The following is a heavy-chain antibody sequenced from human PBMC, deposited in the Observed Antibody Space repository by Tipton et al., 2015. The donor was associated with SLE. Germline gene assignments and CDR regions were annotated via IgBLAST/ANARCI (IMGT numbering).Heavy chain of an antibody. CDR2: INQSGST. CDR3: ARGRYCSGGSCQYYFDY. V-gene: IGHV4-34*01. CDR1: GGSFSGYF. J-gene: IGHJ4*02. D-gene: IGHD2-15*01. Sequence: TLSLTCAVYGGSFSGYFWNWIRQPPGKGLEWIGEINQSGSTNYNPSLKSRATISVDTSKNQFSLKLSSVTAADTAIYYCARGRYCSGGSCQYYFDYWGQGTLVTVSS.